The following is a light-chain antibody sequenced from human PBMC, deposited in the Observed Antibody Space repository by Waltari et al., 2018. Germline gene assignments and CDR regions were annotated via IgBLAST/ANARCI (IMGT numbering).Light chain of an antibody. CDR3: QQYNGPRWT. J-gene: IGKJ1*01. V-gene: IGKV1-5*03. CDR1: QSISTW. CDR2: KAS. Sequence: DIPMTQSPSTLSASVGDRVTITCWASQSISTWLAWYQQKPGKAPKLLISKASGLESGVPSRFSGSGSGTEFTLTISSLQPDDFATYYCQQYNGPRWTFGQGTYVEIK.